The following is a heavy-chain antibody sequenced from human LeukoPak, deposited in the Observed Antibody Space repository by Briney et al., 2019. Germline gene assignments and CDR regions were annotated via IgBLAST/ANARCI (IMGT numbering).Heavy chain of an antibody. CDR3: ARLGGATVTTWYYYYYYMDV. V-gene: IGHV4-39*01. D-gene: IGHD4-11*01. CDR1: GGSISSSSYY. CDR2: IYYSGST. Sequence: SETLSLTCTVSGGSISSSSYYWGWIRQPPGKGLEWIGSIYYSGSTYYNPSLKSRVTISVDTSKNQFSLKLSSVTAADTAVYYCARLGGATVTTWYYYYYYMDVWGKGTTVTVSS. J-gene: IGHJ6*03.